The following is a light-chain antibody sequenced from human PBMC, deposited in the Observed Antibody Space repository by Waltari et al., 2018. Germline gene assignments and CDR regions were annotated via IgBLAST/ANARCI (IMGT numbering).Light chain of an antibody. CDR3: QHYNNYPPP. CDR1: QSISTG. CDR2: KAS. Sequence: DIQMTQSPSILSASVGDTVTITCRTSQSISTGLAWYQQKPGKAPKLLISKASILESGVPSRFSGSGSGTEFTPTINSLQPDDFATFYCQHYNNYPPPFGGGTKVEIK. V-gene: IGKV1-5*03. J-gene: IGKJ4*01.